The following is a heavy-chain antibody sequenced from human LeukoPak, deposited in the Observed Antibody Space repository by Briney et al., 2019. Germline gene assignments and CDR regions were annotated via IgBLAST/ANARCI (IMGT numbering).Heavy chain of an antibody. CDR2: IYTSGST. CDR1: GGSISSGGYY. CDR3: ARGIRGWDFDY. D-gene: IGHD6-19*01. V-gene: IGHV4-61*02. J-gene: IGHJ4*02. Sequence: PSETLSLTCTVSGGSISSGGYYWSWIRQPAGKGLEWIGRIYTSGSTNYNPSLKSRVTMSVDTSKNQFSLKLSSVTAADTAVYYCARGIRGWDFDYWGQGTLVTVSS.